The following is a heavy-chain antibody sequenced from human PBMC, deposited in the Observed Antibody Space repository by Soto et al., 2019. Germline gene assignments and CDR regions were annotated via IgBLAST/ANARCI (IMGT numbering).Heavy chain of an antibody. J-gene: IGHJ4*02. D-gene: IGHD2-2*01. CDR3: ARGSSPEGPIQMTFDY. CDR2: IYFTGTT. V-gene: IGHV4-31*02. Sequence: WTWLRLPPEKGLEWIGYIYFTGTTYYSPSLRSRATISADTSKNVFFLSLTSVTDADTAIYYCARGSSPEGPIQMTFDYWGQGIQVTVSP.